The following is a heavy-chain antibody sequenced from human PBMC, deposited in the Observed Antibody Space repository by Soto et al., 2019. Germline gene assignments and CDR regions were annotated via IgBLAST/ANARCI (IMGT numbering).Heavy chain of an antibody. D-gene: IGHD7-27*01. Sequence: SEILSLTCTVSGDSMSGYYWTWFRQPPGKGLEWIGYIYYTGSTKYNPSLKSRVTVSLDTSKNQFSLILNSLTAADTAVYYCARITRSPNSGYFDYWGQGALVNVSS. CDR1: GDSMSGYY. CDR2: IYYTGST. J-gene: IGHJ4*02. V-gene: IGHV4-59*01. CDR3: ARITRSPNSGYFDY.